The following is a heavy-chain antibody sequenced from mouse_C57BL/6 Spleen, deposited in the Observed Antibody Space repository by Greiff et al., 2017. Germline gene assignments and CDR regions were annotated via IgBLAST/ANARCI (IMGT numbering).Heavy chain of an antibody. Sequence: VQLQQSGPELVKPGASVKIPCKASGYTFTDYNMDWVKQSHGKSLEWIGDINPNNGGTIYNQKFKGMATLTVDKSSSTAYMELRSLTSEDTAVYYCARGDYYGSSYVDYYAMDYWGQGTSVTVSS. V-gene: IGHV1-18*01. CDR3: ARGDYYGSSYVDYYAMDY. J-gene: IGHJ4*01. D-gene: IGHD1-1*01. CDR2: INPNNGGT. CDR1: GYTFTDYN.